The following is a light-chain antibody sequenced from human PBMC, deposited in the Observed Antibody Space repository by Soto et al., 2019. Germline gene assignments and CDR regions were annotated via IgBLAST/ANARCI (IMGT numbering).Light chain of an antibody. Sequence: EIVLTQSPATLSLSPGERATLSCRASQSVSNNLGWYQQKPGQAPRLLIYDASNRATDIPARFSGSGSGTDFALTINSREPEDFAVYYCQQRSNWPRTVGQGTKRESK. CDR2: DAS. J-gene: IGKJ2*01. CDR3: QQRSNWPRT. CDR1: QSVSNN. V-gene: IGKV3-11*01.